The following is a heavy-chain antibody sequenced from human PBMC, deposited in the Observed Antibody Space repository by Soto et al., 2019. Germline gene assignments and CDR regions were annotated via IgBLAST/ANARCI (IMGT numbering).Heavy chain of an antibody. CDR3: VKDESINWYSGHFRH. Sequence: EVQLVESGGGLVQPGRSLRLSCAASGFTFDDYAMHWVRQVPGKGVEWVSGINWNSGSIGYGDSVKGRFAISRDNAENSLHLQMNSLSAEDTAFYYCVKDESINWYSGHFRHWGQGTLVTVSS. CDR2: INWNSGSI. V-gene: IGHV3-9*01. J-gene: IGHJ1*01. CDR1: GFTFDDYA. D-gene: IGHD6-13*01.